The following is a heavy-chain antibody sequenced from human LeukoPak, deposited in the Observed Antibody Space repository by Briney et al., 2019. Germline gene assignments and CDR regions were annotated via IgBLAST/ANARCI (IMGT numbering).Heavy chain of an antibody. Sequence: GASVKVSCKASGYTFTSYAMHWVRQAPGQRLEWMGWINAGNGNTKYSQEFQGRVTITRDTSASTAYMELSSLRSEDMAVYYCARGRGSSGWSGAYYFDYWGQGTLVTVSS. CDR1: GYTFTSYA. V-gene: IGHV1-3*03. CDR2: INAGNGNT. CDR3: ARGRGSSGWSGAYYFDY. D-gene: IGHD6-19*01. J-gene: IGHJ4*02.